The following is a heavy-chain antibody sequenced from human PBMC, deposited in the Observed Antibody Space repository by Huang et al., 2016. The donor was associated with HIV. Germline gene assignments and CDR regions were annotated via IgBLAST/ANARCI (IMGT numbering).Heavy chain of an antibody. CDR2: FAPEHGET. D-gene: IGHD2-21*01. Sequence: QVQLVQSGAEVKKPGASVKVSCKVSGYTLTELSIHWVRQAPGNGLEWMGGFAPEHGETIYAPNFQGRVTMTEDTSTDTAYMELHSLRPEDTAVYYCAAGYDTYYDIWGQGTMVIASS. CDR1: GYTLTELS. J-gene: IGHJ3*02. CDR3: AAGYDTYYDI. V-gene: IGHV1-24*01.